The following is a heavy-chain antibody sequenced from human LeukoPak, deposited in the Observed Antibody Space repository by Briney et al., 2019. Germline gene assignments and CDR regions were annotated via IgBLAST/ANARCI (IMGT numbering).Heavy chain of an antibody. CDR1: GFPFSSYA. Sequence: GGSLRLSCSASGFPFSSYAMHWVRQAPGKGLEYVSAISDSGGSTYYADSVKGTFTISRDNSKNTLYLQMNSLRDEDTAVYYCARVLVTAYGNWFDPWGQGTLVTVSS. CDR3: ARVLVTAYGNWFDP. V-gene: IGHV3-64*04. CDR2: ISDSGGST. J-gene: IGHJ5*02. D-gene: IGHD2-21*02.